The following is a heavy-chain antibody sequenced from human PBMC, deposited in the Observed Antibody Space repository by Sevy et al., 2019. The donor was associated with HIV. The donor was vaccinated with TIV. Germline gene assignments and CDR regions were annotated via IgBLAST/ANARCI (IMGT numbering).Heavy chain of an antibody. V-gene: IGHV3-15*01. CDR1: GFTFSNAW. CDR2: IKSETEGGAA. J-gene: IGHJ5*02. Sequence: GGSLRLSCAASGFTFSNAWMSWVRQAPGKGLEWVGRIKSETEGGAADYAAPVKGRFTIIRDDSKNTLFLQLNSLKTEDTAIYYCATYSRPWYGGLSWGQGTLVTVSS. CDR3: ATYSRPWYGGLS. D-gene: IGHD6-13*01.